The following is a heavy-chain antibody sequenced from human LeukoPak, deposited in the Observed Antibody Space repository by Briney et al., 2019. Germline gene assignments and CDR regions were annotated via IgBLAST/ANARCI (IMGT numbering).Heavy chain of an antibody. D-gene: IGHD2-15*01. CDR2: IYPGDSDT. CDR3: ARRGYCSGGSCYTLDY. CDR1: GYIFTSHW. Sequence: GESLKTSCRASGYIFTSHWIDWVRQMPGKGLEWMGIIYPGDSDTRYSPSFQGQVTISADKSISTAYLQWSSLKASDTAMYYCARRGYCSGGSCYTLDYWGQGTLVTVSS. J-gene: IGHJ4*02. V-gene: IGHV5-51*01.